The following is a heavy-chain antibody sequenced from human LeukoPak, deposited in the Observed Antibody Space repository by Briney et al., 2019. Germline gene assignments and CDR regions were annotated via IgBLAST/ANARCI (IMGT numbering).Heavy chain of an antibody. CDR1: GFTFSSYS. J-gene: IGHJ6*02. CDR3: AKETYGDYEDKPYYNYGMDV. Sequence: PGGSLRLSCAASGFTFSSYSMNWVRQAPGKGLEWVSYISSSSSTIYYADSVKGRFTISRDNAKNTLYLQMNSLRAEDTAVYYCAKETYGDYEDKPYYNYGMDVWGQGTTVTVSS. CDR2: ISSSSSTI. D-gene: IGHD4-17*01. V-gene: IGHV3-48*01.